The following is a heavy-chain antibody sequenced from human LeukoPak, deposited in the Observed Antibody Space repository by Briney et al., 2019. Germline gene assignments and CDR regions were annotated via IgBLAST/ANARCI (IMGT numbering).Heavy chain of an antibody. J-gene: IGHJ4*02. CDR1: GFTVSSNY. Sequence: GGSLRLSCAASGFTVSSNYMSWVRQAPGKGLEWVSVIYSGGSTYYTDAVTGRFTISRDNSKNTMYLQMNSLSAEDTAAYYCARGPSPAEAAYWGQGPLVTVSS. D-gene: IGHD2-15*01. CDR3: ARGPSPAEAAY. CDR2: IYSGGST. V-gene: IGHV3-66*02.